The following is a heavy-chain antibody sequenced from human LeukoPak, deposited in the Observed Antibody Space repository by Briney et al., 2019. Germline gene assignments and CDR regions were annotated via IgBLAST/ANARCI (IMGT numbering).Heavy chain of an antibody. CDR2: IYYSRST. J-gene: IGHJ4*02. V-gene: IGHV4-39*07. Sequence: PSETLSLTCTVSGGSISSSSYYWGWIRQPPGKGLEWIGSIYYSRSTYYNPSLKSRVTISVDTSKNQFSLKLSSVTAADTAVYYCARAKRWPINFDYWGQGTLVTVSS. CDR3: ARAKRWPINFDY. CDR1: GGSISSSSYY. D-gene: IGHD5-24*01.